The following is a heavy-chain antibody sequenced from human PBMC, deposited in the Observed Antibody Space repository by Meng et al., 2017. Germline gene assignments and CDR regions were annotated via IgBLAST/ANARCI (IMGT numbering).Heavy chain of an antibody. D-gene: IGHD2-15*01. CDR2: IWYDGSTK. Sequence: SCASSGFTFSSYVMHWVRQAPGKGLEWVAVIWYDGSTKYYADSVKGRFTTSRDNSKNTLYLQINSLRAEDTAVYYCARDYCSGGGCSPVGVYYYGMDVWGQGTTVTVSS. CDR3: ARDYCSGGGCSPVGVYYYGMDV. V-gene: IGHV3-33*01. CDR1: GFTFSSYV. J-gene: IGHJ6*02.